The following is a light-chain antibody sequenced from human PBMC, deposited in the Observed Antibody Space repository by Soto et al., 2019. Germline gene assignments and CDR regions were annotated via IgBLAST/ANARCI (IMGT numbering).Light chain of an antibody. CDR1: QPISTF. Sequence: AVRVTQSPSSSSASPGDRVSITCRASQPISTFLAWYQQRPGKAPNLLLYASSSLQSGVPSRFSGSGSGTDFTLTISNLQSEDFGTYYCQHYYSYPRTFGQGTTVEIK. V-gene: IGKV1-8*01. J-gene: IGKJ1*01. CDR2: ASS. CDR3: QHYYSYPRT.